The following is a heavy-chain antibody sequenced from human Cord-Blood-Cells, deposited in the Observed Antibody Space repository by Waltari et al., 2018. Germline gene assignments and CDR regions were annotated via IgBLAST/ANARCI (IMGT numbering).Heavy chain of an antibody. CDR2: INPNSGGT. D-gene: IGHD6-13*01. CDR3: PRGAAAAGSNYYYFDY. Sequence: QVQLVQSGAEVKKPGASVQVSCKASGYTFTGYYMHWVRQAPGQGREWMGWINPNSGGTNYAQKFQGRVTMTRDTSISTAYMELSRLRSDDTAVYYCPRGAAAAGSNYYYFDYWGQGTLVTVSS. CDR1: GYTFTGYY. V-gene: IGHV1-2*02. J-gene: IGHJ4*02.